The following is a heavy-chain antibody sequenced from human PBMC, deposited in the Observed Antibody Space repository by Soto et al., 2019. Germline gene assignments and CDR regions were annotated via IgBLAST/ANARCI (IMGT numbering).Heavy chain of an antibody. Sequence: GSLRLSCAVSGFSFSSYSLNWVRQAPVKGLGWVSSISTIGDTYYADSLKGRFAISGDNAKSSLYLQMSSLRVEDTAVYYCARGADYTNSNFDYWGQGTLVTVSS. D-gene: IGHD4-4*01. CDR2: ISTIGDT. J-gene: IGHJ4*02. V-gene: IGHV3-21*01. CDR1: GFSFSSYS. CDR3: ARGADYTNSNFDY.